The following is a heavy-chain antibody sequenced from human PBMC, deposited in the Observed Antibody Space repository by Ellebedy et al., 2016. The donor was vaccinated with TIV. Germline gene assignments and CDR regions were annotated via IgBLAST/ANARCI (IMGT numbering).Heavy chain of an antibody. CDR2: ICRDGST. Sequence: PGGSLRLSCAASGFTINSNYINRVRQAPGKGLEWVSVICRDGSTYYADSVKGRFTISRDNFKNTVFLQMSSLGAEDTALYYCARDEYSLAHWGQGTLVTVSS. CDR3: ARDEYSLAH. D-gene: IGHD5-18*01. CDR1: GFTINSNY. V-gene: IGHV3-66*01. J-gene: IGHJ4*02.